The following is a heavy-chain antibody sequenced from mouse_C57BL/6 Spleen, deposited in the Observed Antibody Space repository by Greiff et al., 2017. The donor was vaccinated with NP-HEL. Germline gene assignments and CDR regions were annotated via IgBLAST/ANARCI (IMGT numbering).Heavy chain of an antibody. CDR1: GYTFTSYG. J-gene: IGHJ4*01. V-gene: IGHV1-81*01. CDR2: IYPRSGNT. D-gene: IGHD2-10*01. Sequence: VQLQQSGAELARPGASVKLSCKASGYTFTSYGISWVKQRTGQGLEWIGEIYPRSGNTYYNEKFKGKATLTADKSSSTAYMELRSLTSEDSAVYFCARGTYYEADYAMDYWGQGTSVTVSS. CDR3: ARGTYYEADYAMDY.